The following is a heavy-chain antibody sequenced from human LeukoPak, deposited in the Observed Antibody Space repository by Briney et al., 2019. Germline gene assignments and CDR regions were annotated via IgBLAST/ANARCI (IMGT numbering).Heavy chain of an antibody. J-gene: IGHJ4*02. CDR2: IYTSGST. D-gene: IGHD4-23*01. CDR1: GGSISSYY. Sequence: SETLSLTCTVSGGSISSYYWSWIRQPPGKGLEWIGYIYTSGSTNYNPSLKSRVTISVDTSKNQFSLKVSSVTAADTAVYYCGSGNPYIFDYWGQGTLVTVSS. V-gene: IGHV4-4*09. CDR3: GSGNPYIFDY.